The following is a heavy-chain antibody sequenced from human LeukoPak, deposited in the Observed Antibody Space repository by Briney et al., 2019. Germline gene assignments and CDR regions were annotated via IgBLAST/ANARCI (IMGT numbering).Heavy chain of an antibody. V-gene: IGHV3-9*01. Sequence: PGGSLRLSCAASGFTLEDYAMHGVRQAPGKGLEGVSGISWNSGSIGYADSVKGRFTISRDNAKNSLYLQMNSLRAEDTALYYCAKSQDYDILTGLDYWGQGTLVTVSS. CDR3: AKSQDYDILTGLDY. D-gene: IGHD3-9*01. J-gene: IGHJ4*02. CDR2: ISWNSGSI. CDR1: GFTLEDYA.